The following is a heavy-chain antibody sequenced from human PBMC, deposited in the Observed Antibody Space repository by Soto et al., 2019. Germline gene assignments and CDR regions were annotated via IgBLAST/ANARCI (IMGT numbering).Heavy chain of an antibody. V-gene: IGHV4-39*01. J-gene: IGHJ4*02. CDR3: ARWAKDSSGWLFDY. Sequence: SETLSLTCDVSGGSISIGTDYWGWIRQPPGKGLEWIGSIYYSGSTYYNPSLKSRVTISVDTSKNQFSLKLSSVTAADTAVYYCARWAKDSSGWLFDYWGQGTLVTVSS. CDR1: GGSISIGTDY. D-gene: IGHD6-19*01. CDR2: IYYSGST.